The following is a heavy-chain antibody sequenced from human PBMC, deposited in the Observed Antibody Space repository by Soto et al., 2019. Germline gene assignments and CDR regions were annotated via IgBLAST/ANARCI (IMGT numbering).Heavy chain of an antibody. V-gene: IGHV1-58*01. CDR2: IVVGSGNT. Sequence: SVKVSCKASGFTFTSSAVQWVRQARGQRLEWIGWIVVGSGNTNYAQKFQERVTITRDMSTSTAYMELSSLRSEDTAVYYCAAAPYGVRAFDIWGQGTIVTVSS. CDR1: GFTFTSSA. J-gene: IGHJ3*02. D-gene: IGHD3-10*01. CDR3: AAAPYGVRAFDI.